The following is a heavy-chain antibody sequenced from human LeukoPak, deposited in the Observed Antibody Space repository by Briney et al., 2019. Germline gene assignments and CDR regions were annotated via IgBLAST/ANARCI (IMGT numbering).Heavy chain of an antibody. J-gene: IGHJ4*02. CDR2: INPGGGST. Sequence: ASVKVSCKASGYTFTSYYMHWVRQAPGQGLEWMGIINPGGGSTSYAQKFQGRVTMTRDTSTSTLYMELSSLRSEDTAVYYCAKDPSGSYGPQDYWGQGTLVTVSS. D-gene: IGHD1-26*01. CDR1: GYTFTSYY. CDR3: AKDPSGSYGPQDY. V-gene: IGHV1-46*01.